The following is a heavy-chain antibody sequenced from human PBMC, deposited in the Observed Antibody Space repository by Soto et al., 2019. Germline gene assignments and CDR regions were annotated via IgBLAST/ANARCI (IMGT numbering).Heavy chain of an antibody. D-gene: IGHD6-19*01. Sequence: GGSLRLSCAASGFTFSSYAMHWVRQAPGKGLEWVAVISYDGSNKYYADSVKGRFTISRDNSKNTLYLQMNSLRAEDTAVYYCARDAAVAATYYYYGMDVWGQGTKVTVSS. CDR2: ISYDGSNK. V-gene: IGHV3-30-3*01. J-gene: IGHJ6*02. CDR3: ARDAAVAATYYYYGMDV. CDR1: GFTFSSYA.